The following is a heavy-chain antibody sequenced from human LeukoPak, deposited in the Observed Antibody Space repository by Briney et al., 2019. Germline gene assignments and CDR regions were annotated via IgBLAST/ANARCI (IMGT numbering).Heavy chain of an antibody. CDR1: GGSISSSNYY. CDR2: IYYSGNT. J-gene: IGHJ5*02. V-gene: IGHV4-39*01. D-gene: IGHD3-3*01. Sequence: SETLSLTCTVSGGSISSSNYYWGWIRQPPGKGLEWIGSIYYSGNTYYNPSLKSRVTISVDTSKNQFSLKLSSVTAADTAVYYCARGVRITIFGVVIRSASGNWFDPWGQGTLVTVSS. CDR3: ARGVRITIFGVVIRSASGNWFDP.